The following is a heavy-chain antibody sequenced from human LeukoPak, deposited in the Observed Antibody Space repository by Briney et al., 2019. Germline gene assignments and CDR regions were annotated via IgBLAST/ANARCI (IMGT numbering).Heavy chain of an antibody. J-gene: IGHJ4*02. CDR3: AKDFGGRMYYYGSGTLSPTDY. Sequence: PGGSLRLSCAASGFTFSSYAMSWVRQAPGKGLEWVSAISGSGGSTYYADSVKGRFTISRDNSKNTLYLQMNSLRAEDTAVYYCAKDFGGRMYYYGSGTLSPTDYWGQGTLVTVSS. CDR2: ISGSGGST. V-gene: IGHV3-23*01. CDR1: GFTFSSYA. D-gene: IGHD3-10*01.